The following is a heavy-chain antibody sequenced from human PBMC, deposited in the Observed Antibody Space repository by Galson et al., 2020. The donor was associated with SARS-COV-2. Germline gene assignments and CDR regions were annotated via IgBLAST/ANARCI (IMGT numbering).Heavy chain of an antibody. CDR3: ARGGAMVQSLWYNWFDP. CDR1: GYTFTSYD. CDR2: ISAYNGNT. V-gene: IGHV1-18*04. J-gene: IGHJ5*02. D-gene: IGHD5-18*01. Sequence: ASVKVSCKASGYTFTSYDISWVRQDPGQGLAWMGWISAYNGNTNYAQKLQGRVTMTTDKATSTAYMELRSLRSDDTAVYYCARGGAMVQSLWYNWFDPWGQGTLVTVSS.